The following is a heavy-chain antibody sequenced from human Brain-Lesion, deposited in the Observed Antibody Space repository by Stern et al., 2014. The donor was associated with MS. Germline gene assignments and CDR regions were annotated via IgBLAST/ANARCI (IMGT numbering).Heavy chain of an antibody. V-gene: IGHV4-39*01. CDR3: AKLWLGELPESPFDY. J-gene: IGHJ4*02. Sequence: QLVESGPGLVKPSETLSLTCTVSGGSISSSSYYWGWIRQPPGKGLEWIGSIYYRGSTYYNPSLKSLVTISMDTSKNQFSLRLSSVTAADTAVYFCAKLWLGELPESPFDYWGQGTLVTVSS. D-gene: IGHD3-10*01. CDR2: IYYRGST. CDR1: GGSISSSSYY.